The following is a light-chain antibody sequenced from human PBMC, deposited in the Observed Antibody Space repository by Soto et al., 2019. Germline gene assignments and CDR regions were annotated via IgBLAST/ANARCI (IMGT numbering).Light chain of an antibody. CDR1: QYISNY. CDR3: QQSYTSQYT. Sequence: DILMTQSPSSLSASVGDRVTITCRASQYISNYLNWYQQKPGKAPKFLIYAASSLQSGVSSRFSASGSGRDLALRISSLQPEDLEIYYCQQSYTSQYTVGQGTKVDIK. CDR2: AAS. J-gene: IGKJ2*01. V-gene: IGKV1-39*01.